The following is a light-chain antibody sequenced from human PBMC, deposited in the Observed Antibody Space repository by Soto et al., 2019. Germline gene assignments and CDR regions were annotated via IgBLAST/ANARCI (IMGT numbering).Light chain of an antibody. V-gene: IGLV2-14*01. CDR3: SSYTSTSIYV. CDR1: SSDVGGYNY. CDR2: HVS. Sequence: QSVLTQRASVSGYPGQSITISCTGTSSDVGGYNYVSWYQQYPGKAPKLMIFHVSNRPSGVSSRFSGSKSGNSASLTISGLQPEDDADYYCSSYTSTSIYVFGTGTKVTVL. J-gene: IGLJ1*01.